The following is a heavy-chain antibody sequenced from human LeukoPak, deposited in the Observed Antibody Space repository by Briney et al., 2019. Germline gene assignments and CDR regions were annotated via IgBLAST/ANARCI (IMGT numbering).Heavy chain of an antibody. J-gene: IGHJ4*02. Sequence: SETLSLTCSVSGASITNCYWSWIRQPPGKGLEWIGYISQSGSTKYGPSLKGRVTISQDTTKNQFSLQLKSVTAADTAVYYCARDAFPSNDWGQGTLVTVSS. CDR2: ISQSGST. D-gene: IGHD2-2*01. CDR1: GASITNCY. CDR3: ARDAFPSND. V-gene: IGHV4-59*01.